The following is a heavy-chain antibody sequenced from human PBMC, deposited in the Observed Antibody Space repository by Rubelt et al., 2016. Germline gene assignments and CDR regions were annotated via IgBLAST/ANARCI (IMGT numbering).Heavy chain of an antibody. CDR1: GFTFSIYR. J-gene: IGHJ4*02. V-gene: IGHV3-21*02. CDR3: ASGLTTKYYFDY. Sequence: EIQLVESGGGLVKPGGSLRLSCAASGFTFSIYRMKWVRQAPGKGLEWVSSISSVGDYIYYADSVRGRFTISRDNAKNSLYLQMNSLRAEDTAVYYCASGLTTKYYFDYRGQGTLVTVSS. CDR2: ISSVGDYI. D-gene: IGHD4/OR15-4a*01.